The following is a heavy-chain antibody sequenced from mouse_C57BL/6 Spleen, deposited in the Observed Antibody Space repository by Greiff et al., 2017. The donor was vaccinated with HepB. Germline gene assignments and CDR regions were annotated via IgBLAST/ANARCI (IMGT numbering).Heavy chain of an antibody. CDR3: ASAGYYGSSYGENAMDY. J-gene: IGHJ4*01. V-gene: IGHV1-64*01. D-gene: IGHD1-1*01. Sequence: VKLQQPGAELVKPGASVKLSCKASGYTFTSYWMHWVKQRPGQGLEWIGMIHPNSGSTNYNEKFKSKATLTVDKSSSTAYMQLSSLTSEDSAVYYCASAGYYGSSYGENAMDYWGQGTSVTVSS. CDR1: GYTFTSYW. CDR2: IHPNSGST.